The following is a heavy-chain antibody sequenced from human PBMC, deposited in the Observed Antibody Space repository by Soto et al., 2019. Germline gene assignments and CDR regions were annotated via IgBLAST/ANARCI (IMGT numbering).Heavy chain of an antibody. V-gene: IGHV4-34*01. CDR3: ASIAAAGRGGYYYYMDV. D-gene: IGHD6-13*01. CDR1: GASFSGYY. CDR2: INHSGST. Sequence: SETLSLTCAVYGASFSGYYWSWIRQPPGKGLEWIGEINHSGSTNYNPSLKSRVTISVDTSKNQFSLKLSSVTAADTAVYYCASIAAAGRGGYYYYMDVWGKGTTVTVSS. J-gene: IGHJ6*03.